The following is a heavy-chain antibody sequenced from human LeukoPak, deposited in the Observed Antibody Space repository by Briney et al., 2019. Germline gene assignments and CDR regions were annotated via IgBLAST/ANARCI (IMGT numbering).Heavy chain of an antibody. V-gene: IGHV4-38-2*01. Sequence: PSETLSLTCAVSGYSISSGYDWGWIRQPPGKGLEWIGSIYHSGGTYYNPSLRSRVTISVDTSKNQFSLKLSSVTAADTAVYYCARLSSGWYGPNWLCPWGQGTLVTVSS. D-gene: IGHD6-19*01. CDR2: IYHSGGT. CDR1: GYSISSGYD. CDR3: ARLSSGWYGPNWLCP. J-gene: IGHJ5*02.